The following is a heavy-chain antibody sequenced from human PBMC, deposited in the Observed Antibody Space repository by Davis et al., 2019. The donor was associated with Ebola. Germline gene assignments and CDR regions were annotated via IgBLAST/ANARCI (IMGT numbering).Heavy chain of an antibody. CDR1: EFTFSAHW. V-gene: IGHV3-7*01. Sequence: GESLKISCAASEFTFSAHWISWVRQAPGKGLEWVANINQDGSEGYYVASVRGRFTISRDNARNSLFMQMNSLRVEDTAVYYCVRHNMWTYDVWGQGTMVTVSS. D-gene: IGHD2-21*01. CDR3: VRHNMWTYDV. CDR2: INQDGSEG. J-gene: IGHJ3*01.